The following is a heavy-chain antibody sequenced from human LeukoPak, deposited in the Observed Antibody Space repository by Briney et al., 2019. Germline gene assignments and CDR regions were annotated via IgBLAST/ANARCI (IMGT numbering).Heavy chain of an antibody. V-gene: IGHV3-21*01. CDR1: GFTFSNYA. D-gene: IGHD1-26*01. Sequence: GGSLRLSCAAPGFTFSNYAMNWVRQAPGKGLEWVSSISSSSSYIYYADSVKGRFTISRDNAKNPLYLQMNSLRAEDTAVYYCARYTSNVVGKRHYFDYWGQGTLVTVSS. J-gene: IGHJ4*02. CDR2: ISSSSSYI. CDR3: ARYTSNVVGKRHYFDY.